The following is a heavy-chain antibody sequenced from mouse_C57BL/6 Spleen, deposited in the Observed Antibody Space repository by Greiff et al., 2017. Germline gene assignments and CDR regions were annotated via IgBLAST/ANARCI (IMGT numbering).Heavy chain of an antibody. CDR1: GFTFSSYA. Sequence: EVKLVESGEGLVKPGGSLKLSCAASGFTFSSYAMSWVRQTPEKRLEWVAYISRGGDYIYYADTVKGRFTISRDNARNTLYLQMSSLKSEDTAMYYCTRDLPYSNYWYFEVWGTGTTVTVSS. CDR2: ISRGGDYI. CDR3: TRDLPYSNYWYFEV. V-gene: IGHV5-9-1*02. J-gene: IGHJ1*03. D-gene: IGHD2-5*01.